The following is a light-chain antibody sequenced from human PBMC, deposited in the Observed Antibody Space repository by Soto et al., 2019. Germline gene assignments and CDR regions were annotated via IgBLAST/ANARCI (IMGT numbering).Light chain of an antibody. CDR2: DAY. J-gene: IGKJ3*01. V-gene: IGKV3-11*01. CDR1: QSVSPY. Sequence: ETVLTQSPATLSLSPGDRATLSCRTSQSVSPYLAWYQQRPGQAPRLLIYDAYNRAAGIPARFSGSGSGTDFTLTTSSLEPEDFAVYYCQERTNWPPGITFGPGTKVDIK. CDR3: QERTNWPPGIT.